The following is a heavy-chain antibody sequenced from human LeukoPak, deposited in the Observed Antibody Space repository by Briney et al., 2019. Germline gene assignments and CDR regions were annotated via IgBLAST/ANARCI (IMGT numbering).Heavy chain of an antibody. D-gene: IGHD3-10*01. Sequence: GGSLRLSCATSGFIVSDNYMTWVRQAPGKGLEWVSVIYRGDSTYYAESVKGRFTISRDNSKNMVYLQMYSLRVEDTAVYYCARGGGYGSGNHYRGGAFDIWGQGTMVTVSS. V-gene: IGHV3-53*01. CDR3: ARGGGYGSGNHYRGGAFDI. J-gene: IGHJ3*02. CDR2: IYRGDST. CDR1: GFIVSDNY.